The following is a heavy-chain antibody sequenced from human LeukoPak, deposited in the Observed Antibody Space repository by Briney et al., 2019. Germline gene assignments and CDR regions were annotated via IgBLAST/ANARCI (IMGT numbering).Heavy chain of an antibody. CDR1: GFTFSSYW. D-gene: IGHD3-22*01. J-gene: IGHJ4*02. Sequence: GGSLRLSCAASGFTFSSYWMSWVRQAPGKGLEWVANIKEDGSEKYYVDSVKGRFTISRDYSKNTLYLQMNNLRAEDTALYYCAKDIIRYYDSSGYYYPFDCWGQGTLVTVSS. CDR2: IKEDGSEK. CDR3: AKDIIRYYDSSGYYYPFDC. V-gene: IGHV3-7*03.